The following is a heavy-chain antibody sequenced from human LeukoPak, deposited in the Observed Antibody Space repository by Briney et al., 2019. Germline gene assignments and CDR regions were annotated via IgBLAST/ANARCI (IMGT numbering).Heavy chain of an antibody. CDR1: GGSISSYY. V-gene: IGHV4-59*08. D-gene: IGHD1-26*01. Sequence: SETLSLTCTVSGGSISSYYWSWIRQPPGKGLEWVGYIYYSGSTNYNPSLKSRVTISVDTSKNQFSLKLSSVTAADTAVYYCARTPPVRSGSYYVDYWGQGTLVTVAS. CDR3: ARTPPVRSGSYYVDY. CDR2: IYYSGST. J-gene: IGHJ4*02.